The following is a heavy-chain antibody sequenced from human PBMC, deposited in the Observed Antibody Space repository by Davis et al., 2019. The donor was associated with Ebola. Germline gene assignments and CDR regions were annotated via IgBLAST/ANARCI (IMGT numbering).Heavy chain of an antibody. CDR3: ARLSYYYDDSAYSRPYNWFDP. Sequence: SETLSLTCTVSGGSISSGGYYWSWIRQPPGKGLEWIGYIYYSGSTNYNPSLKSRVTTSVDTSKNQFSLKLTSVTAADTAVYYCARLSYYYDDSAYSRPYNWFDPWGQGTLVNVSS. J-gene: IGHJ5*02. CDR1: GGSISSGGYY. V-gene: IGHV4-61*08. CDR2: IYYSGST. D-gene: IGHD3-22*01.